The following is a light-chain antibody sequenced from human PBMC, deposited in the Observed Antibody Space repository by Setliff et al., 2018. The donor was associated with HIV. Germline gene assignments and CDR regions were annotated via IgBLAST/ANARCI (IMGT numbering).Light chain of an antibody. V-gene: IGLV2-14*01. CDR3: SSYTSSSTFYV. CDR2: EVS. CDR1: SSDIGGYNY. Sequence: QSVLTQPASVSGSPGQSITISCTGTSSDIGGYNYVSWYQQNPGKAPKLIIYEVSNRPSGVSNRFSGSKSGNTASLTISGLQAEDEGDYYCSSYTSSSTFYVFGTGTKVTVL. J-gene: IGLJ1*01.